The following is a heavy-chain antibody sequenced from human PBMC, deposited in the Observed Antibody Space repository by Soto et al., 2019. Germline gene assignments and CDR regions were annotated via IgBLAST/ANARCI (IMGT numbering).Heavy chain of an antibody. J-gene: IGHJ4*02. CDR1: GFTFGNYA. Sequence: EVQLLESGGGLVQPGGPLRLSCAASGFTFGNYAMSWVRQAPGKGLEWVSIIISTGDGAYYADSVKGRFTISRDNSKNTLYLQMNNLKAEDTAIYYCAKGDGFTAYGRLFDFWGQGSLVTVSS. D-gene: IGHD5-12*01. CDR2: IISTGDGA. V-gene: IGHV3-23*01. CDR3: AKGDGFTAYGRLFDF.